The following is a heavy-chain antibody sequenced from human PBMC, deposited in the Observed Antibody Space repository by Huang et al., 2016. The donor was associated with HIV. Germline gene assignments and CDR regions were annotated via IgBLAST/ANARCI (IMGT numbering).Heavy chain of an antibody. CDR2: IYTTGST. CDR1: GASIASGSYF. D-gene: IGHD3-3*01. Sequence: VQLQESGPGLVKPSQTLSLSCNVSGASIASGSYFWNWIRQPAGGGLEWIGHIYTTGSTDYNPSLKSRVAVSSETSKNQFSLSLRSVTAADTAVYVCARGRVTSSGVVQSYDYWGQGSLVTVSS. J-gene: IGHJ4*02. V-gene: IGHV4-61*09. CDR3: ARGRVTSSGVVQSYDY.